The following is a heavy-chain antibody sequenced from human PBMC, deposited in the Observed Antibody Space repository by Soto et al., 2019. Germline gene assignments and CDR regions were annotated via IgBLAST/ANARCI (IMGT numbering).Heavy chain of an antibody. D-gene: IGHD4-17*01. Sequence: PGGSLRLSCTASGFTFGDYAMSWFRQAPGKGLEWVGFIRSKAYGGTTEYAASVKGRFTISRDDSKSIAYLQMNSLKTEDTAVYYCTSLPIYYGDYGYFQHWGQGTLVTVSS. V-gene: IGHV3-49*03. CDR3: TSLPIYYGDYGYFQH. CDR1: GFTFGDYA. J-gene: IGHJ1*01. CDR2: IRSKAYGGTT.